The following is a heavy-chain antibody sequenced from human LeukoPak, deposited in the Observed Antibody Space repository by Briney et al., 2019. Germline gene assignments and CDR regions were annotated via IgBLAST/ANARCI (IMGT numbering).Heavy chain of an antibody. CDR3: ARDWVQWLVNWYFDL. J-gene: IGHJ2*01. CDR1: GFTFSSYS. Sequence: GGSLRLSCAASGFTFSSYSMNWVRQAPGKGLEWVSSISSSSSYIYYADSVKGRFTISRDNAKNSLYLQMNSLRAEDTAVYSCARDWVQWLVNWYFDLWGRGTLVTVSS. CDR2: ISSSSSYI. D-gene: IGHD6-19*01. V-gene: IGHV3-21*01.